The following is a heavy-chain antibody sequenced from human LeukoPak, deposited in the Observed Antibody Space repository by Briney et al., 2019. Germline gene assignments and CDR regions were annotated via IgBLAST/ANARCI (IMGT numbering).Heavy chain of an antibody. V-gene: IGHV1-69*01. CDR3: ARRVLEGELSLDY. J-gene: IGHJ4*02. CDR2: IIPIFGTA. CDR1: GGTFSSYA. Sequence: SVKVSCKASGGTFSSYAISWVRQAPGQGLGWMGGIIPIFGTANYAQKFQGRVTITADESTSTAYMELSSLRSEDTAVYYCARRVLEGELSLDYWGQGTLVTVSS. D-gene: IGHD3-16*02.